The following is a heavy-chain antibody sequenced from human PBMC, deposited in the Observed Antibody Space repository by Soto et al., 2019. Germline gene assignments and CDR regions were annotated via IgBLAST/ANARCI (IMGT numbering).Heavy chain of an antibody. V-gene: IGHV1-8*01. CDR2: MNPNSGNT. Sequence: QVQLVQSGAEVKKPGASVRVSCKASGYTFTKFDINWVRQAIGQGLEWMGWMNPNSGNTGYAQKFQGRVTMTRNTSITTAYMELSTLRSEDTAVYYCVRGDYGDYSHWFDPWGQGTLVTVSS. CDR3: VRGDYGDYSHWFDP. D-gene: IGHD4-17*01. J-gene: IGHJ5*02. CDR1: GYTFTKFD.